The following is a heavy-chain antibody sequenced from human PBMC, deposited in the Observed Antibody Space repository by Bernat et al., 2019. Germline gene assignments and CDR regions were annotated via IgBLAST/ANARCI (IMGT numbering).Heavy chain of an antibody. CDR1: GFTFSSCA. J-gene: IGHJ4*02. CDR3: ARDLGRWTPPDY. D-gene: IGHD2-15*01. Sequence: EVQLLESGGGLVQPGGSLRLSCAASGFTFSSCAMGWVRQAPGKGLEWVSVISGSGGTTHYADPVKGRFTISRDNSKNSLYLQMNSLRAEDTAVYYCARDLGRWTPPDYWGQGTLVTVSS. V-gene: IGHV3-23*01. CDR2: ISGSGGTT.